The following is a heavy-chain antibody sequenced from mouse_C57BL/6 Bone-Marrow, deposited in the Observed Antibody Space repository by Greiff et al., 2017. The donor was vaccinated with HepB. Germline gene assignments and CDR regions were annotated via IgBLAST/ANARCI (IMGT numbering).Heavy chain of an antibody. CDR2: IYPGSGNT. CDR3: AISLSHYYGSSPWYFDV. Sequence: VKLMESGAELVRPGASVKLSCKASGYTFTDYYINWVKQRPGQGLEWIARIYPGSGNTYYNEKFKGKATLTVDKSSSTAYMQLSSLTSEDSAVYYCAISLSHYYGSSPWYFDVWGTGTTVTVSS. D-gene: IGHD1-1*01. J-gene: IGHJ1*03. CDR1: GYTFTDYY. V-gene: IGHV1-76*01.